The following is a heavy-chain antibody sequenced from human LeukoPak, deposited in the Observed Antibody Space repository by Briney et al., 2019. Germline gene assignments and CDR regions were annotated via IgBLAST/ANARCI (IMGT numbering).Heavy chain of an antibody. D-gene: IGHD1-14*01. V-gene: IGHV4-39*01. CDR2: IYYTGKT. Sequence: SETLSLTCTVSGGSIISSSNYWGWIRQPPGKGLEWIGSIYYTGKTYYNPSLKSRVTISGDTSKNQFSLKVSAVTAADTAVYFCARLSLGSYSDYWGQGSLVTVSS. J-gene: IGHJ4*02. CDR1: GGSIISSSNY. CDR3: ARLSLGSYSDY.